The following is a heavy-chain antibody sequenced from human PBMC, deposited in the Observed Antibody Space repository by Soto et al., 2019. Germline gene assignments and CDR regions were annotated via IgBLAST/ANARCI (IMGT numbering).Heavy chain of an antibody. CDR3: ARDGITGTTFFFDY. J-gene: IGHJ4*02. Sequence: SETLSLTCTVSGGSISSGGYYWSWIRQHPGKGLEWIGYIYYSGSTYYNPSLKSRVTISVDTSKNQFSLKLSSVTAADTAVYYCARDGITGTTFFFDYWGQGTLVTVS. D-gene: IGHD1-7*01. CDR2: IYYSGST. CDR1: GGSISSGGYY. V-gene: IGHV4-31*03.